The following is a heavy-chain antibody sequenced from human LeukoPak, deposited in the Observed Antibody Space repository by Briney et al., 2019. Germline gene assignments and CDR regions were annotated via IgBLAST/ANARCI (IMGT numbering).Heavy chain of an antibody. CDR2: IYTSGST. CDR1: GGSISSYF. J-gene: IGHJ4*02. V-gene: IGHV4-4*09. D-gene: IGHD3-22*01. CDR3: ARHGYDSSGYQAYYFDY. Sequence: PSETLSLTCTVSGGSISSYFLSWVRQPPGTGLEGIGYIYTSGSTDYNPSLKSRVTISVDTSKKQFSLKLRSVTAADTAVYYCARHGYDSSGYQAYYFDYWGQGTLVTVSS.